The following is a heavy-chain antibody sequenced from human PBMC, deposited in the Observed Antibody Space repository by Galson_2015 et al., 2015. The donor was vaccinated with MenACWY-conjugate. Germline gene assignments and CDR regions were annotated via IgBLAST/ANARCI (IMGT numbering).Heavy chain of an antibody. V-gene: IGHV3-48*02. Sequence: SLRLSCAASGFAFSTYSLNWVRQAPGKGLGWVSYISSSSSTLYYADSVKGRFTISRDNAKNSLYLQMNTLRDEDTAVYYCARVPGYSCGYYDWWGQGTLVTVSS. CDR3: ARVPGYSCGYYDW. J-gene: IGHJ4*02. CDR2: ISSSSSTL. D-gene: IGHD5-18*01. CDR1: GFAFSTYS.